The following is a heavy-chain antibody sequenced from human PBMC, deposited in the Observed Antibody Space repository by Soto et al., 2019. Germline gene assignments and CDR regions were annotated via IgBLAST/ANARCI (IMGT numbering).Heavy chain of an antibody. CDR2: ISAYNGNT. D-gene: IGHD6-13*01. CDR1: GYTFTSYG. CDR3: ARDRPLSGSSRWLPSFDY. Sequence: QVQLVQSGAEVKKPGASVKVSCKASGYTFTSYGISWVRQAPGQGLEWMGWISAYNGNTNYAQKLQGRVTMTTDTTTNTAYRGLRSLRSDDTAVYYCARDRPLSGSSRWLPSFDYWGQGTLVTVSS. J-gene: IGHJ4*02. V-gene: IGHV1-18*01.